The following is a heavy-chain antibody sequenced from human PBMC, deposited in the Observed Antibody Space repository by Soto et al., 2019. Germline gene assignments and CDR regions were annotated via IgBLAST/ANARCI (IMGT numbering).Heavy chain of an antibody. Sequence: QVQLQESGPGLVKPSETLSLSCTVSGGSVSSGSNYWSWIRQPPGKGLEWVGYIHYTGSTNYNPSLKSRVTISVDTSKNNFSLKLSSVTAADTAVYYCARDSSGELSPWFDPWGLGTLVTVSS. CDR1: GGSVSSGSNY. D-gene: IGHD3-10*01. V-gene: IGHV4-61*03. CDR3: ARDSSGELSPWFDP. CDR2: IHYTGST. J-gene: IGHJ5*02.